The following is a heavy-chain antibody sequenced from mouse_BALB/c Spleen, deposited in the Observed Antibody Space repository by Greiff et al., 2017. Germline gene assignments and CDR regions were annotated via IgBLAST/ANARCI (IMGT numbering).Heavy chain of an antibody. CDR1: GFTFSDYY. D-gene: IGHD1-1*01. Sequence: EVMLVESGGGLVKPGGSLKLSCAASGFTFSDYYMYWVRQTPEKRLEWVATISDGGSYTYYPDSVKGRFTISRDNAKNNLYLQMSSLKSEDTAMYYCARDGGSSSYWGQGTTLTVSS. CDR3: ARDGGSSSY. J-gene: IGHJ2*01. CDR2: ISDGGSYT. V-gene: IGHV5-4*02.